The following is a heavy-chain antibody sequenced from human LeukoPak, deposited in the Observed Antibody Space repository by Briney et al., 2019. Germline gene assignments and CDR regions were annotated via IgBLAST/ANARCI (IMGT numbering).Heavy chain of an antibody. Sequence: PSETLSLTCTVSGGSISSYYWSWIRQPPGKGLEWIGYIYYSGSTKYKPSLKSRVTVSVDTSKNQFSLKLSSVTAADTAVYYCARGRFLDAFDIWGQGTMVTVSS. J-gene: IGHJ3*02. CDR1: GGSISSYY. CDR3: ARGRFLDAFDI. V-gene: IGHV4-59*01. CDR2: IYYSGST. D-gene: IGHD3-3*01.